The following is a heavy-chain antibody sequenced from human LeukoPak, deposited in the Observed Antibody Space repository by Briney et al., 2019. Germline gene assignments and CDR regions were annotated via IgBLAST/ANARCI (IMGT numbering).Heavy chain of an antibody. V-gene: IGHV4-59*01. D-gene: IGHD1-7*01. J-gene: IGHJ4*02. Sequence: PSETLSPTCTVPGGSISSYYWSWIRQPPGKGLEWIGYIYYSGSTNYNPSLKSRVTISVDTSKNQFSLKLSSVTAADTAVYYCARGITGTTFDYWGQGTLVTVSS. CDR2: IYYSGST. CDR3: ARGITGTTFDY. CDR1: GGSISSYY.